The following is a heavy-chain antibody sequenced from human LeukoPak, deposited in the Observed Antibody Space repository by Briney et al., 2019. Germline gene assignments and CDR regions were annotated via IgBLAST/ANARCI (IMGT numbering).Heavy chain of an antibody. CDR2: INPNSGGT. Sequence: ASVKVSCKASGYTFTGYYMHWVRQAPGQGLEWMGWINPNSGGTNYAQKFQGRVTMTRDTSISTAYMELSRLRSDDTAVYYCARGQHYYDSSGSVDYWGQGTLVTVSS. V-gene: IGHV1-2*02. CDR3: ARGQHYYDSSGSVDY. J-gene: IGHJ4*02. D-gene: IGHD3-22*01. CDR1: GYTFTGYY.